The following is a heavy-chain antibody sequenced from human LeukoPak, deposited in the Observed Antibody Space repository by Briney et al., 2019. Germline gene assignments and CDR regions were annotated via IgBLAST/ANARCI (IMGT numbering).Heavy chain of an antibody. D-gene: IGHD6-19*01. CDR2: TRKKSNSYST. V-gene: IGHV3-72*01. Sequence: GGSLRLSCAASGFTFSDHYMDWVRQAPGKGLEWVGRTRKKSNSYSTEYAASVKGRFTISRDDSKNSLYLQMNSLKTEDTAVYYCARNSGWYGVSWGQGTLVTVSS. CDR1: GFTFSDHY. J-gene: IGHJ4*02. CDR3: ARNSGWYGVS.